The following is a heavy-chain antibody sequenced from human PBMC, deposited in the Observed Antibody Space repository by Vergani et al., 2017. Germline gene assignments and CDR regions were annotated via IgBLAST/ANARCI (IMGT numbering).Heavy chain of an antibody. V-gene: IGHV4-34*01. Sequence: QVQLQQWGGGLLKPSETLSLTCVVNGGSFTSYHWTWIRQSPGEGLEWVGDIDHTGRPDYNPSLKSRLTMSVDKSRNQFSLTLNSVTATDTAIYFCARVNTETYGHLFHYEYLDVRGQGTAVTVS. CDR3: ARVNTETYGHLFHYEYLDV. CDR1: GGSFTSYH. J-gene: IGHJ6*03. D-gene: IGHD4-11*01. CDR2: IDHTGRP.